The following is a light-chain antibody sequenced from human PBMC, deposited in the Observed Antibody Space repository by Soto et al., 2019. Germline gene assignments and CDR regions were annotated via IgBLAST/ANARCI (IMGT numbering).Light chain of an antibody. J-gene: IGKJ4*01. CDR3: QQYGSSPLT. CDR2: GAS. CDR1: QSVSSSY. V-gene: IGKV3-20*01. Sequence: EIVLTQSPGTLSLSPGERATLSCRASQSVSSSYLAWYQQKPGQAPRLLIYGASSRATGIPDRFRGSGSGTDFTLTISRLEPEDCAVYYCQQYGSSPLTFGGGTKGEIK.